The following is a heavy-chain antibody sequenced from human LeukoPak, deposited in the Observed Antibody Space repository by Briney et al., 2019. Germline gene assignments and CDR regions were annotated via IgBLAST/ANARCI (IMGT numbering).Heavy chain of an antibody. V-gene: IGHV3-23*01. D-gene: IGHD6-25*01. CDR2: ISNSGGST. Sequence: PGGSLRLSCAASGFTFSSYAMNWVRQAPGKGLEWVSGISNSGGSTYYADSVKGGFTISRDNSKNTLYLQMNSLRAEDTAVYYCAKETSGSFDYWGQGTLATVSS. J-gene: IGHJ4*02. CDR3: AKETSGSFDY. CDR1: GFTFSSYA.